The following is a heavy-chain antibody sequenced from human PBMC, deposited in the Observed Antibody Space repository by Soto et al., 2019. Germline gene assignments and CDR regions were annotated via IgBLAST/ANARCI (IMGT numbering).Heavy chain of an antibody. CDR2: ISSSGSTI. CDR3: ARGPRYVVVPAALLGY. D-gene: IGHD2-2*02. CDR1: GFTFSSYE. J-gene: IGHJ4*02. V-gene: IGHV3-48*03. Sequence: TGGSLRLSCAASGFTFSSYEMNWVRQAPGKGLEWVSYISSSGSTIYYADSVKGRFTISRDNAKNSLYLQMNSLRAEDTAVYYCARGPRYVVVPAALLGYWGQGTLVTVSS.